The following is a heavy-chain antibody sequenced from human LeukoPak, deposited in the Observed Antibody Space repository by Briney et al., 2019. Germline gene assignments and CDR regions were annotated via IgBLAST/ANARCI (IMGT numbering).Heavy chain of an antibody. CDR1: GGSFSGYY. Sequence: SETLSLTCAVYGGSFSGYYWSWIRQPPGKGLEWIGEINHSGSTNYNPSLKSRVTISVDTSKNQFSLKLSSVTAADTAVYYCARRGSSSWYDYYYMDVWGKGTTVTISS. CDR2: INHSGST. J-gene: IGHJ6*03. D-gene: IGHD6-13*01. V-gene: IGHV4-34*01. CDR3: ARRGSSSWYDYYYMDV.